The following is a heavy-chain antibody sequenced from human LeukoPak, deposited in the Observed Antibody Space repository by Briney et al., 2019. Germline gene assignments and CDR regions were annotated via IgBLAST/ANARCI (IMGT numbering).Heavy chain of an antibody. CDR1: GDSVTSGGYF. V-gene: IGHV4-31*11. CDR2: ISNSGTT. D-gene: IGHD2-21*02. J-gene: IGHJ3*02. Sequence: SETLSLTCAVSGDSVTSGGYFWTWMRPLPGQGLEWNGSISNSGTTSYNPSLKSRVSISLDTSTNHFSLRLGSVTAADTAVYYCARDVVVTSSPDAFDILGQGTMVIVSS. CDR3: ARDVVVTSSPDAFDI.